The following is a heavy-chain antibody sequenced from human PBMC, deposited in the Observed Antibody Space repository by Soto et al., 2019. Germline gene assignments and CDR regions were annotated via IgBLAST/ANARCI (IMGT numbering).Heavy chain of an antibody. CDR2: IKSKTDGGTT. V-gene: IGHV3-15*07. D-gene: IGHD4-17*01. CDR3: TTVSGDIHYYYYYGMDV. Sequence: PGGSLRLSCAASGFTSSNAWMNWVRQAPGKGLEWVGRIKSKTDGGTTDYAAPVKGRFTISRDDSKNTLYLQMNSLKTEDTAVYFCTTVSGDIHYYYYYGMDVWGQGTMVTVSS. J-gene: IGHJ6*02. CDR1: GFTSSNAW.